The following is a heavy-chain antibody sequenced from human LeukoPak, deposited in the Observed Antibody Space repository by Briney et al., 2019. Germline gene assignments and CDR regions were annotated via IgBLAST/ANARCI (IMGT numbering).Heavy chain of an antibody. CDR1: GDSISSGDYY. D-gene: IGHD6-25*01. J-gene: IGHJ3*02. Sequence: SETLSLTCTVSGDSISSGDYYWSWIRQPAGKGLEWIGRISSSGSTNYNPSLKSRVTISVDTSKNQFSLKLSSVTAADTAVYYCARPKRAFDIWGQGTMVTVSS. CDR3: ARPKRAFDI. V-gene: IGHV4-61*02. CDR2: ISSSGST.